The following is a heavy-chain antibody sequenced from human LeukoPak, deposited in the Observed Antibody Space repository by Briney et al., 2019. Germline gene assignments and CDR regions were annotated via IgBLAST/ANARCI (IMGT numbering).Heavy chain of an antibody. J-gene: IGHJ6*03. Sequence: ASVKVPCKASGYTFTGQYMHWVRQAPGQGLEWMGWINPNSGGTNYAQKFQGRVTMTRDTSIRTAYMELSRLRSDDTAVYYCARVQWLGAFYYYYYYYMDVWGKGTTVTISS. CDR2: INPNSGGT. D-gene: IGHD6-19*01. CDR3: ARVQWLGAFYYYYYYYMDV. V-gene: IGHV1-2*02. CDR1: GYTFTGQY.